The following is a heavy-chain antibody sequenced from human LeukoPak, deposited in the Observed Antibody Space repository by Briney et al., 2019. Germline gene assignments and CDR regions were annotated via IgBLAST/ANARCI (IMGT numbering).Heavy chain of an antibody. CDR3: AAGTAADY. D-gene: IGHD6-25*01. J-gene: IGHJ4*02. CDR2: ISSSSSYT. CDR1: GIPFSDFY. V-gene: IGHV3-11*03. Sequence: GESLRLSCVVAGIPFSDFYMNWIRQAPGKGLEWISYISSSSSYTDYAESVKGRFTISRDNAKSALYLQMNVLRVEDTAVYYCAAGTAADYWGQGTLVIVSS.